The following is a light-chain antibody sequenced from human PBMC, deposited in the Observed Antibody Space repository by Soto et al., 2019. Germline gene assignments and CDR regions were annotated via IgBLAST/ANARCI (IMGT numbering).Light chain of an antibody. CDR2: EGD. CDR3: CSYAGSRTGV. CDR1: NSDVGSYNL. J-gene: IGLJ3*02. V-gene: IGLV2-23*01. Sequence: QSVLTQPASVSGSPGQSITISCTGTNSDVGSYNLVSWYQQHPGKAPKLMIYEGDNRPSGVSNRFSGSKSGNTASLTISGLQAEDEADYYCCSYAGSRTGVFGGGTKLTVL.